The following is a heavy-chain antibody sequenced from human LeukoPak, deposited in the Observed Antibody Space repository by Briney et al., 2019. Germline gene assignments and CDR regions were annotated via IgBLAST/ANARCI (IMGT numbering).Heavy chain of an antibody. J-gene: IGHJ3*02. CDR3: ARGGYYDKEAFDI. Sequence: SETLSLTCTVSGGSISSYYWSWIRQPPGKGLEWIGYIYYSGSTNYNPSLKSRVTISVDTSKNQFSLKLSSVTAADTAVYYCARGGYYDKEAFDIWGQGTKVTVSS. D-gene: IGHD3-22*01. CDR2: IYYSGST. V-gene: IGHV4-59*01. CDR1: GGSISSYY.